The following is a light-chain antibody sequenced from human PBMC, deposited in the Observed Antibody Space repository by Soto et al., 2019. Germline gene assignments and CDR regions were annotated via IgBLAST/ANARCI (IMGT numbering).Light chain of an antibody. CDR1: SSNVGNNF. J-gene: IGLJ2*01. V-gene: IGLV1-51*01. Sequence: QSVFTQPPSMSAAPGQKVTITCSGSSSNVGNNFVSWYQQLPGTAPKLLIFDNSQRPSGIPDRFFGSKSGTSATLAITGPQTGDEAVYYCGTWDTKLNAVVFGGGTKLTVL. CDR2: DNS. CDR3: GTWDTKLNAVV.